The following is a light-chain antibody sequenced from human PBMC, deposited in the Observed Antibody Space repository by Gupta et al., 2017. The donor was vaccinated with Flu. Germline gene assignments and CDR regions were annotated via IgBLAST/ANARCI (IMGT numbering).Light chain of an antibody. J-gene: IGKJ1*01. CDR2: ASS. CDR3: QQYDSSPWT. Sequence: PGTLSLSPGERATRSCRASQSVSRYMDWYQQRPGQAPRLLIYASSSRAAGIPDRFSGSGSGTDFTLTISRLEPEDFAVYYCQQYDSSPWTFGQGTKVEIK. V-gene: IGKV3-20*01. CDR1: QSVSRY.